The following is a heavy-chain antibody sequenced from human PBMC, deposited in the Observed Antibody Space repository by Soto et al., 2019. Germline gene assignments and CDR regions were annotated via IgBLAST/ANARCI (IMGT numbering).Heavy chain of an antibody. Sequence: ASVKVSCKASGYTFTGYYMHWVRQAPGQGLEWMGWINPNSGGTNYAQKFQGGVTMTRDTSISTAYMELSRLRSDDTAVYYCAREKGIYSNYAQPLYYYYGMDVWGQGTTVIVSS. CDR1: GYTFTGYY. CDR2: INPNSGGT. CDR3: AREKGIYSNYAQPLYYYYGMDV. V-gene: IGHV1-2*02. D-gene: IGHD4-4*01. J-gene: IGHJ6*02.